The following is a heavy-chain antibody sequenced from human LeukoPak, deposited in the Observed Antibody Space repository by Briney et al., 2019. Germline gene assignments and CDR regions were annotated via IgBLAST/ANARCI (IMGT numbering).Heavy chain of an antibody. V-gene: IGHV1-18*01. D-gene: IGHD3-22*01. CDR3: AREGFHYDSSGYYYVDAFDI. CDR1: GYTFISYG. J-gene: IGHJ3*02. Sequence: ASVKVSCKASGYTFISYGIIWVRQAPGQGPEWMGWISAYNGNTNYAQKLQGRVTMTTDTSTSTAYMELRSLRSDDTAVCYCAREGFHYDSSGYYYVDAFDIWGQGTMVTVSS. CDR2: ISAYNGNT.